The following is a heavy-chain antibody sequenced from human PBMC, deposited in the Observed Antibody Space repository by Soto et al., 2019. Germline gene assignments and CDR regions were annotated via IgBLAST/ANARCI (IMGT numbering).Heavy chain of an antibody. Sequence: ALVKLACKASGYSFIGHYIHWVRQAPGQGLEWMGFINPSGGSATLAQKFQGRVTMTRDTSTTTVYMELSSLRSEDAAVYYCARDYLSSKLSLSYFDFWGQGTLVTVSS. CDR2: INPSGGSA. J-gene: IGHJ4*01. CDR3: ARDYLSSKLSLSYFDF. CDR1: GYSFIGHY. D-gene: IGHD2-2*01. V-gene: IGHV1-46*01.